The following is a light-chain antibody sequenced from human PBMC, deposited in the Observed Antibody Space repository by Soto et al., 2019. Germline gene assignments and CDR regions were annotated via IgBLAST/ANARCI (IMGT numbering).Light chain of an antibody. V-gene: IGLV2-14*01. J-gene: IGLJ1*01. CDR1: STDIGAYDY. Sequence: QSLLTQPGSLSESPGQSLTISCTGTSTDIGAYDYVSWFQQHPGQATKLMISEVNNRPSGVHNRFSGSNSGNTAFLTISELQVEEEAESFCFSFTTTSTHVFGAGTKVTGL. CDR3: FSFTTTSTHV. CDR2: EVN.